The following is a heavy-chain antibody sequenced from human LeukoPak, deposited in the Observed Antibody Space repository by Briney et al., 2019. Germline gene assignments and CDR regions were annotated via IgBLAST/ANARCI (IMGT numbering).Heavy chain of an antibody. CDR2: ISAYNGNT. CDR3: ARDGDCSSTSCRRGFDP. J-gene: IGHJ5*02. CDR1: GYTFTSYG. V-gene: IGHV1-18*01. D-gene: IGHD2-2*01. Sequence: ASVTVSCKASGYTFTSYGISWVRQAPGQGLEWMGWISAYNGNTNYAQKLQGRVTMTTDTSTSTAYMELGSLRSDDTAVYYCARDGDCSSTSCRRGFDPWGQGTLVTVSS.